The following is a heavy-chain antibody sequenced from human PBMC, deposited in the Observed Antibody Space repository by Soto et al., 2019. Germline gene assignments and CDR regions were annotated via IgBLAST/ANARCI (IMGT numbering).Heavy chain of an antibody. CDR3: ATPRGGPEPKVTSDY. CDR2: IIPILGIA. D-gene: IGHD4-17*01. J-gene: IGHJ4*02. V-gene: IGHV1-69*02. CDR1: GGTFSSYT. Sequence: QVQLVQSGAEVKKPGSSVKVSCTASGGTFSSYTISWVRQAPGQGLEWMGRIIPILGIANYAQKFQGRVTITADKSTSTAYMELSSLRSEDTAVYYCATPRGGPEPKVTSDYWGQGTLVTVSS.